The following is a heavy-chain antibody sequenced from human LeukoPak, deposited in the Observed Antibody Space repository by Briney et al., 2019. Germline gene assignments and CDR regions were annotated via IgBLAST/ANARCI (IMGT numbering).Heavy chain of an antibody. CDR1: GFTFSSYD. V-gene: IGHV3-13*01. CDR3: ARGGYSYGYASYYFDY. J-gene: IGHJ4*02. CDR2: IGTAGDT. D-gene: IGHD5-18*01. Sequence: GGSLRLSCAASGFTFSSYDMHWVRQATGKGLEWVSAIGTAGDTYYPGSVKGRFTISRENAKNSLYLQMNSLRAGDTAVYYCARGGYSYGYASYYFDYWGQGTLVTVSS.